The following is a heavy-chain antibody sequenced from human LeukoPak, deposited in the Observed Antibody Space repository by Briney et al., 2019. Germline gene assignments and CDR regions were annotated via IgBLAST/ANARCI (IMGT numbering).Heavy chain of an antibody. D-gene: IGHD3-16*01. CDR1: GFTFDDYA. V-gene: IGHV3-30*02. J-gene: IGHJ4*02. Sequence: GGSLRLSCAASGFTFDDYAMHWVRQAPGKGLEWVAFIRYDGSNKYYADSEKGRFTISRDNSKNTLYLQMNSLRAEDTAVYYCAKDRRGEGLFDYWGQGTLVTVSS. CDR2: IRYDGSNK. CDR3: AKDRRGEGLFDY.